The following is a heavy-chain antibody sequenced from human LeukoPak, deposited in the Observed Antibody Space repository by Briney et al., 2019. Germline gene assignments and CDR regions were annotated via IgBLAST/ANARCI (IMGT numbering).Heavy chain of an antibody. V-gene: IGHV1-18*01. CDR3: ARNYYDSSGSTFDY. CDR2: ISAYNGNT. D-gene: IGHD3-22*01. CDR1: GYTFTSYG. J-gene: IGHJ4*02. Sequence: ASVTVSCTASGYTFTSYGISWVRQAPGQGLEWMGWISAYNGNTNYAQKLQGRVTMTTDTSTSTAYMELRSLRSDDTAVYYCARNYYDSSGSTFDYWGQGTLVTVSS.